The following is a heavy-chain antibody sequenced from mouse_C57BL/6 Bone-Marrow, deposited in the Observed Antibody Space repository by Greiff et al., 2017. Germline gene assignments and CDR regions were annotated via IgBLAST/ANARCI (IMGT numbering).Heavy chain of an antibody. D-gene: IGHD1-1*01. J-gene: IGHJ4*01. V-gene: IGHV5-6*01. CDR3: ARQSVVHYYAMDY. CDR2: ISSGGSYT. Sequence: DVHLVESGGDLVKPGGSLKLSCAASGFTFSSYGLSWVRQTPDKRLEWVATISSGGSYTYYPDSVKGRFTISRDNAKNTLYLTMSSLKSEDTAMYYCARQSVVHYYAMDYWGQGTSVTVSS. CDR1: GFTFSSYG.